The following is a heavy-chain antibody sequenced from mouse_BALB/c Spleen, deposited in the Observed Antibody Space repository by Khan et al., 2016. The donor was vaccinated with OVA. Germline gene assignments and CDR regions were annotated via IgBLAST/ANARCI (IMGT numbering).Heavy chain of an antibody. CDR2: INPSTGYT. Sequence: QVQLQQSGAELAKPGASVKMSCKASGYTFINYGILWVKQRPGQGLEWIGYINPSTGYTEYNQNFKDKATLTADKSSSTAYMQLSSLTSEDSAVYYCARRGLRWDFDYWGQGTTLTVSS. CDR1: GYTFINYG. J-gene: IGHJ2*01. V-gene: IGHV1-4*01. D-gene: IGHD1-1*01. CDR3: ARRGLRWDFDY.